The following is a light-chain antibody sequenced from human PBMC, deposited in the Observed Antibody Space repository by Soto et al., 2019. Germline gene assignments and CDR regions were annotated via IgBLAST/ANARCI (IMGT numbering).Light chain of an antibody. CDR2: DDN. V-gene: IGLV1-51*01. CDR3: ATWDFSLSAVV. CDR1: NSNIGNNY. J-gene: IGLJ2*01. Sequence: QSVLTQPPSVSAAPGQKVTVSCSGSNSNIGNNYVSWYQQFPGTVPKLLIYDDNKRPSGTPDRFSGSKSGTSATLGITGLQTGDEANYYCATWDFSLSAVVFGGGTKVTVL.